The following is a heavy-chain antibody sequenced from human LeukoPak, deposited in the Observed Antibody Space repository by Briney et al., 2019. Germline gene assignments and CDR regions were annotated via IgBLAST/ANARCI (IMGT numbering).Heavy chain of an antibody. J-gene: IGHJ4*02. CDR2: ISGNGGRT. D-gene: IGHD3-10*01. CDR1: GFTFNNYA. V-gene: IGHV3-23*01. Sequence: GGSLRLSCAASGFTFNNYAMSWVRQAPGKGLEWVAAISGNGGRTYYTDSVKGRFTISRDNPKNTLYLLMNSLSAENTALYYCAKEQTSSGYFDYWGQGTLVTVSS. CDR3: AKEQTSSGYFDY.